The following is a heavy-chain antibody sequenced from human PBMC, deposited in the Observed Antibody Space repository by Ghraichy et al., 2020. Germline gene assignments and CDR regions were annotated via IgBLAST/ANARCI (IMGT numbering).Heavy chain of an antibody. CDR1: GFTFNSYE. CDR3: VREGCNSFDLFDF. V-gene: IGHV3-48*03. Sequence: GGSLRLSCAASGFTFNSYEMNWVRQAPGKGLEWISYISSSGTTIHYADSVKGRFTISRDNAKNSVSLQMNSLRADDTAVYYCVREGCNSFDLFDFWGQGTLVTGSS. J-gene: IGHJ4*02. D-gene: IGHD2/OR15-2a*01. CDR2: ISSSGTTI.